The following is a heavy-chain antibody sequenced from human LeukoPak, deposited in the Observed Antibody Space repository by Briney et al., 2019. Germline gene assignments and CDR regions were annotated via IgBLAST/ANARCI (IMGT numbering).Heavy chain of an antibody. CDR3: ARDPTTVTKGLDS. CDR1: GGSFSSHY. J-gene: IGHJ3*02. D-gene: IGHD4-17*01. CDR2: ISYIGST. V-gene: IGHV4-59*11. Sequence: SETLSLTCTVSGGSFSSHYWSWIRQPPGKGLEWIGYISYIGSTNYNPSLKSRVTISVDTPKNQFSLKLSSVTAADTAVYYCARDPTTVTKGLDSWGQGTMVTVPS.